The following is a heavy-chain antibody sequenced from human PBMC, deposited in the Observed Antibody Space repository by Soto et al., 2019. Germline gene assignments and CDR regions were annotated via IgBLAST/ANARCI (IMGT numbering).Heavy chain of an antibody. J-gene: IGHJ5*02. CDR2: ISAYNGNT. CDR3: ARVILWFGELLRRFDP. V-gene: IGHV1-18*01. D-gene: IGHD3-10*01. Sequence: GASVKVSCKASGYTFTSYGISWVRQAPGQGLEWMGWISAYNGNTNYAQKLQGRVTMTTDTSTSTAYMELRSLRSDDTAVYYCARVILWFGELLRRFDPWGQGTLVTVSS. CDR1: GYTFTSYG.